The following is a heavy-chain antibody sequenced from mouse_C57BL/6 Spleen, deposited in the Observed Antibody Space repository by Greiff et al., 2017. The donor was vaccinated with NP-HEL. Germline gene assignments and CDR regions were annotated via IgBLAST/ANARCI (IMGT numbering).Heavy chain of an antibody. CDR1: GFTFSSYG. Sequence: EVKLMESGGDLVKPGGSLKLSCAASGFTFSSYGMSWVRQTPDKRLEWVATISSGGSYTYYPDSVKGRFTISRDNAKNTLYLQMSSLKSEDTAMYYCARHSVDGFYAMDYWGQGTSVTVSS. CDR3: ARHSVDGFYAMDY. J-gene: IGHJ4*01. CDR2: ISSGGSYT. V-gene: IGHV5-6*01. D-gene: IGHD2-3*01.